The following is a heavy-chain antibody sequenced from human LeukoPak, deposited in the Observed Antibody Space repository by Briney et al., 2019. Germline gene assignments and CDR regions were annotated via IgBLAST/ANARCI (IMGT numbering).Heavy chain of an antibody. CDR2: ISAYNGNT. D-gene: IGHD1-14*01. CDR3: ARLTTINNIYPTLDY. CDR1: GYTVTSYG. V-gene: IGHV1-18*01. Sequence: ASVKVSCKASGYTVTSYGISWVRQAPGQGLEWMGWISAYNGNTNYAQKLQGRVTMTTDTSTSTAYMELRSLRSDDTAVYYCARLTTINNIYPTLDYWGQGTLVTVSS. J-gene: IGHJ4*02.